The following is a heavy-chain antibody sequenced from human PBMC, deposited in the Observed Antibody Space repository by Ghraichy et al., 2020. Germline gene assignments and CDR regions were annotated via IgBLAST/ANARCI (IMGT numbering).Heavy chain of an antibody. CDR1: GFTFSNYW. J-gene: IGHJ4*02. V-gene: IGHV3-74*01. CDR2: INGDGSST. CDR3: VRGGVDY. Sequence: GGSLILSCVASGFTFSNYWIHWVRQAPGKGLVWVSRINGDGSSTDYADSVKGRFTVSRDNAKKTLYLQMNSLRAEDTAVYYCVRGGVDYWGQGILVNVSS.